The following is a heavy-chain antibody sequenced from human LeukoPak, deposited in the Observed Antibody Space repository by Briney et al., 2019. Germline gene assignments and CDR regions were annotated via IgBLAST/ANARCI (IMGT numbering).Heavy chain of an antibody. CDR2: IYSGGST. CDR1: GFTFSSYS. CDR3: ARARESSGYYYVHGRYGMDV. V-gene: IGHV3-66*01. Sequence: HPGGSLRLSCAASGFTFSSYSMNWVRQAPGKGLEWVSVIYSGGSTYYADSVKGRFTISRDNSKNTLYLQMNSLRAEDTAVYYCARARESSGYYYVHGRYGMDVWGQGTTVTVSS. J-gene: IGHJ6*02. D-gene: IGHD3-22*01.